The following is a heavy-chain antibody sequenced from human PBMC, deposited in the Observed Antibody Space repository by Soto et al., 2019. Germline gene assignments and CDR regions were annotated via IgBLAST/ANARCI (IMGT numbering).Heavy chain of an antibody. CDR3: ARDPYYYDSSGYHGSRYFDL. CDR2: IYTSGST. Sequence: PSETLSLTCTVSGGSISSYYWSWIRQPAGKGLEWIGRIYTSGSTNYNPSPKSRVTMSVDTSKNQFSLKLSSVTAADTAVYYCARDPYYYDSSGYHGSRYFDLWGRGTLVTVSS. V-gene: IGHV4-4*07. CDR1: GGSISSYY. J-gene: IGHJ2*01. D-gene: IGHD3-22*01.